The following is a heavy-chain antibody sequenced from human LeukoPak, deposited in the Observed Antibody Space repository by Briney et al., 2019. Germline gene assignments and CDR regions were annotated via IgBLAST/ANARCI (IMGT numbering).Heavy chain of an antibody. J-gene: IGHJ3*02. Sequence: GGSLRLFCAASGFTVSSNYMSWVRQAPGKGLEWVSVIYSGGSTYYADSVKGRFTISRDNSKNTLYLQMNSLRAEDTAVYYCAGSGSKGYTTAFDIWGRGTMVTVSS. CDR2: IYSGGST. CDR1: GFTVSSNY. D-gene: IGHD2-2*02. V-gene: IGHV3-66*01. CDR3: AGSGSKGYTTAFDI.